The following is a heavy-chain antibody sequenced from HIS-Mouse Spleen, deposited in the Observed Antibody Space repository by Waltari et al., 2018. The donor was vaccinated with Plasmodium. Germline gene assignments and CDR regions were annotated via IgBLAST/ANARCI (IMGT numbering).Heavy chain of an antibody. Sequence: EVQLVESGGGLVQPGGSLRLSCAASAFTFSSYWMRWVRQAPGKGLEWVANIKKDGSEKYYVDAVKGRFTISRDNAKNSLYLQMNSLRAEDTAVYYCASSWYWYFDLWGRGTLVTVSS. V-gene: IGHV3-7*01. J-gene: IGHJ2*01. CDR1: AFTFSSYW. D-gene: IGHD6-13*01. CDR2: IKKDGSEK. CDR3: ASSWYWYFDL.